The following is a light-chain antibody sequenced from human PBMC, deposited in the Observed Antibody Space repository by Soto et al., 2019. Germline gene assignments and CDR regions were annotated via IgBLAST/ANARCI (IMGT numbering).Light chain of an antibody. CDR3: QNYNSAPWT. J-gene: IGKJ1*01. Sequence: DIQMTQSPSSLSASVGDRVTVTCRASQGISNYLAWYQQKPGQVPKLLIYSASTLQSGVPSRFSGSGSGTDFTLTSSSLQPEDVATYYCQNYNSAPWTFGQGTKVEIK. CDR1: QGISNY. CDR2: SAS. V-gene: IGKV1-27*01.